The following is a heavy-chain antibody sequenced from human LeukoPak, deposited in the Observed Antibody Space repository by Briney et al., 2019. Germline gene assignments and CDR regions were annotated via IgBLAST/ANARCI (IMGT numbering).Heavy chain of an antibody. Sequence: GGSLRLSCAASDFVFSDYYMSWVRQAPGKGLEWVSYISSSGNSIYYADSVKGRFAISRDNAKNSLYLQMNSLRAEDTAVYYCARRRDFIDYWGQGTLVTVSS. D-gene: IGHD3/OR15-3a*01. V-gene: IGHV3-11*01. CDR3: ARRRDFIDY. J-gene: IGHJ4*02. CDR2: ISSSGNSI. CDR1: DFVFSDYY.